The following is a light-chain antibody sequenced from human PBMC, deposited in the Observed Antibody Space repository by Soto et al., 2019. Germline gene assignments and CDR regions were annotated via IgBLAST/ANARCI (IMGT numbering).Light chain of an antibody. J-gene: IGLJ2*01. CDR2: DTS. CDR3: LLSYNAARV. CDR1: TGAVTSNHH. Sequence: QAVVTQEPSLTVSPGGTVTLTCGSSTGAVTSNHHPYWFQQKAGQAPRTLIYDTSNKQSWTPARSSGSLLGDKAALTLSGAQPEDEAQYYCLLSYNAARVFGGGTKLHRP. V-gene: IGLV7-46*01.